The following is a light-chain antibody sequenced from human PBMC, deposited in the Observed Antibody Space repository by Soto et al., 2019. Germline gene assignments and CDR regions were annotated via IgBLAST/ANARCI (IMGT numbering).Light chain of an antibody. J-gene: IGLJ1*01. CDR3: ASLTTTSFV. CDR1: SSDVGAYNF. Sequence: QSVLTQPASVSGSAGQSITISCTGTSSDVGAYNFVSWYQHHPDKAPKLMISEVSNRPSGVSDRFSGSKSGNTASLTISGLQAEDEADYYCASLTTTSFVFGTGTKVTVL. CDR2: EVS. V-gene: IGLV2-14*01.